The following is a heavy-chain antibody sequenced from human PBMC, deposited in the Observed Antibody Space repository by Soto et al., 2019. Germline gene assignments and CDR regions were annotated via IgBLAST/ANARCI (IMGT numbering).Heavy chain of an antibody. D-gene: IGHD6-13*01. V-gene: IGHV4-39*01. J-gene: IGHJ5*02. CDR2: IYYSGST. Sequence: QLQLQESGPGLVKPSGTLSLTCAVSGGSISTSSYYWGWIRQPPGKGLEWIGTIYYSGSTYYNPSLKSRITISVDTSKTQFSLRLSSVTATDTAVYYCARVSSPGHYNWFDPWGQGTLVTVSS. CDR3: ARVSSPGHYNWFDP. CDR1: GGSISTSSYY.